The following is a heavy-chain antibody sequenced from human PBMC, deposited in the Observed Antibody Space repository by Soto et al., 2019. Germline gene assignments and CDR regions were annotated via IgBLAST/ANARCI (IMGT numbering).Heavy chain of an antibody. CDR3: ARDRSADRFVKYFQH. Sequence: EVQLVESGGGLVKRGGSLRLSCAASGFIFTSYSMVWVRLAPGKGLEWVASISSGSDSIFYADSVKGRFTVSRDNAKNSLFLQMNNLRAEDSAVYFCARDRSADRFVKYFQHWGQGTQVTVSS. CDR1: GFIFTSYS. D-gene: IGHD6-19*01. CDR2: ISSGSDSI. J-gene: IGHJ1*01. V-gene: IGHV3-21*01.